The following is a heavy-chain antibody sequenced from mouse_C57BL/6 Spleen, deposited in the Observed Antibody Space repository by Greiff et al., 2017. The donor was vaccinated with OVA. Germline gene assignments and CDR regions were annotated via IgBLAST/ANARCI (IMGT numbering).Heavy chain of an antibody. D-gene: IGHD1-1*02. J-gene: IGHJ2*01. CDR2: IYPYNGVS. CDR3: ARWLDGAHFDY. CDR1: GYSFTGYY. Sequence: EVKLVESGPELVKPGASVKISCKASGYSFTGYYMHWVKQSHGTILDWIGYIYPYNGVSSYNQKFKGQATLPVDKSSSTADMELRSLTSEDSAVYYCARWLDGAHFDYWGQGTTLTVSS. V-gene: IGHV1-31*01.